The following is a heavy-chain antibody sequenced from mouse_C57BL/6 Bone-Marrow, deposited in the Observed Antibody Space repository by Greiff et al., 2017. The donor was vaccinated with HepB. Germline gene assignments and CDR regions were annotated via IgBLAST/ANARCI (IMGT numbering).Heavy chain of an antibody. D-gene: IGHD1-1*01. Sequence: QVQLQQPGAELVKPGASVKMSCKASGYTFTSYWITWVKQRPGQGLEWIGDIYPGSGSTNYNEKFKSKATLTVDTSSSTAYMQLSSLTSEDSAVYYGARGGGYYGSSYAWFADWGQGTRVTVSA. CDR3: ARGGGYYGSSYAWFAD. CDR1: GYTFTSYW. V-gene: IGHV1-55*01. CDR2: IYPGSGST. J-gene: IGHJ3*01.